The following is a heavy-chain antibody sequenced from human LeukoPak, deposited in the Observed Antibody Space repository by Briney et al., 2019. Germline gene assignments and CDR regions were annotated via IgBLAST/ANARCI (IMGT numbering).Heavy chain of an antibody. J-gene: IGHJ5*02. CDR1: GYTFTHYG. D-gene: IGHD3-10*01. V-gene: IGHV1-18*01. CDR2: FSLYSGNT. CDR3: ARDLSQLWFGESYNWFDP. Sequence: ASVKVSCKASGYTFTHYGVSWVRQAPGQGLEWMGWFSLYSGNTNYAQKFQGRVTMTRDTSISTAYMELSRLRSDDTAVYYCARDLSQLWFGESYNWFDPWGQGTLVTVSS.